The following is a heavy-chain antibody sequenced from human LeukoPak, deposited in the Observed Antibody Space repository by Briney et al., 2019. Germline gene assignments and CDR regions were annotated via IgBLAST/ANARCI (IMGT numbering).Heavy chain of an antibody. CDR1: GGSIRSYY. D-gene: IGHD3-10*01. V-gene: IGHV4-4*07. J-gene: IGHJ4*02. CDR3: ARLVDYGSGSH. CDR2: IYTSGST. Sequence: SETLSLTCTVSGGSIRSYYWRWIRQPAGKGLEWIGRIYTSGSTNYNPPLKSRVTISVDTSKNQFSLKLRSVTAADTAVYYCARLVDYGSGSHWGQGTLVIVSS.